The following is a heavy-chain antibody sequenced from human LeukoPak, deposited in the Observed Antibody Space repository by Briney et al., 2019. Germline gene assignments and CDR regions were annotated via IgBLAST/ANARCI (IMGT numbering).Heavy chain of an antibody. CDR2: IIPIFGTA. CDR1: GGTFSSYA. J-gene: IGHJ6*03. Sequence: SVKVSCKASGGTFSSYAISWVRQAPGQGLEWMGGIIPIFGTANYAQKFQGRVTITTDESTSTAYMELSSLRSEDTAVYYCARGLPPGGYYGSGSLYYYYMDVWGKGTTVTVSS. CDR3: ARGLPPGGYYGSGSLYYYYMDV. D-gene: IGHD3-10*01. V-gene: IGHV1-69*05.